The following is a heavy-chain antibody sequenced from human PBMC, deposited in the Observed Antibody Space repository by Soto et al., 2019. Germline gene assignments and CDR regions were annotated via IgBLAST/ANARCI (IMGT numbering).Heavy chain of an antibody. CDR1: GATFSSYA. CDR3: ARDLGGWPNS. D-gene: IGHD2-15*01. Sequence: SVKVSCKTSGATFSSYAITWVRQAPGQGLEWMGGIVPTVDTSTYAQKFQGRVTITRDTSASTAYMELSSLRSEDTAVYYCARDLGGWPNSWGQGTLVTVS. V-gene: IGHV1-69*05. J-gene: IGHJ4*02. CDR2: IVPTVDTS.